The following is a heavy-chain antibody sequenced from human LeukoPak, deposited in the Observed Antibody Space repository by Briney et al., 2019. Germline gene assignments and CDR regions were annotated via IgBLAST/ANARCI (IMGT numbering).Heavy chain of an antibody. CDR1: GYTFTNYA. Sequence: ASVKVSCKASGYTFTNYALNWVRQAPGQRPEWMGWINTNTGDPTYAPGFTGRFVFSLDTSVNTAYLQISSLKAEDTAVYYCAREAVYGSGSYHIDRFDFWGQGTLVTVSS. D-gene: IGHD3-10*01. V-gene: IGHV7-4-1*02. CDR3: AREAVYGSGSYHIDRFDF. CDR2: INTNTGDP. J-gene: IGHJ4*02.